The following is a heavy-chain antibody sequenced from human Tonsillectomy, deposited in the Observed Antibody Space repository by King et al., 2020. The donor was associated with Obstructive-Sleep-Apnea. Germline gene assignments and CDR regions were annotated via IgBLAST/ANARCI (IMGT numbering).Heavy chain of an antibody. CDR2: ISYDGSNK. CDR1: GFSFSTYG. Sequence: QLVQSGGGVVQAGRSLRLSCAASGFSFSTYGMHWVRQAPGKGLEWVAVISYDGSNKYYADSVKGRFTISRDNSKDSLYLQMNSLRTEDTGVYYCAGGSGSGSYKDWFDPWGQGVLVTVSS. J-gene: IGHJ5*02. CDR3: AGGSGSGSYKDWFDP. D-gene: IGHD1-26*01. V-gene: IGHV3-30*13.